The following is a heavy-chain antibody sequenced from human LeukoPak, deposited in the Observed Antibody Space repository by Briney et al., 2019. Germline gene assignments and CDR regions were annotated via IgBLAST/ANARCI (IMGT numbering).Heavy chain of an antibody. Sequence: SETLSLTCTVSGGSISTYYWSWIRQPAGKGLEWIGRIYSSGSTSYNPSLKSRVTMSADTSKNQFSLKLSSVTAADTAVYYCACVVSSDDFFDYWGQGTLVTVSS. J-gene: IGHJ4*02. V-gene: IGHV4-4*07. CDR2: IYSSGST. CDR1: GGSISTYY. CDR3: ACVVSSDDFFDY. D-gene: IGHD2-2*01.